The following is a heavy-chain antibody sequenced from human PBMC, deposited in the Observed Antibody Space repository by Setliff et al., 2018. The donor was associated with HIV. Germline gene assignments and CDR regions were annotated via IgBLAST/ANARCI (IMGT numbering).Heavy chain of an antibody. Sequence: NPSETLSLTCTVSGGSISSYYWSVFRQPPGKGLEWIGYIYYSGSSNYNPSLKSRVTISVDTSNNQFSLKLSSVTAAATAVYYWAGGDLYVDYAFSYWGKGTLVTSP. V-gene: IGHV4-59*03. J-gene: IGHJ4*02. D-gene: IGHD4-17*01. CDR3: AGGDLYVDYAFSY. CDR1: GGSISSYY. CDR2: IYYSGSS.